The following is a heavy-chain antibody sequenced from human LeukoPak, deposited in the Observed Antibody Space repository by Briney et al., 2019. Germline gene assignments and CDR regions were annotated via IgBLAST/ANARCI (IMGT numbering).Heavy chain of an antibody. CDR2: LACLDASCTE. D-gene: IGHD3-10*01. J-gene: IGHJ4*02. V-gene: IGHV3-23*01. Sequence: PGGSLSLSCAASGFTFGTFDMSWVRQGPGKGLEWVSTLACLDASCTEYYADSVKGRFSISRDTSKSTLSLQMNSLRVEDTAIYYCARDSEGCFDYWGQGTLVTVSA. CDR3: ARDSEGCFDY. CDR1: GFTFGTFD.